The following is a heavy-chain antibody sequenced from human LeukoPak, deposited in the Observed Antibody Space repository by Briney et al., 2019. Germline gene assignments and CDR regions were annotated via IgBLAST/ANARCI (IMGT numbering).Heavy chain of an antibody. V-gene: IGHV3-21*01. CDR3: AGQSRLGYCSGGSCYSQPFDP. CDR2: ISRSSSFI. D-gene: IGHD2-15*01. J-gene: IGHJ5*02. CDR1: GFTFSSYS. Sequence: GGSLRLSCAASGFTFSSYSMNWVRQAPGKGLEWVSSISRSSSFIYYADSVKGRFTISRDNAKNSLYLQMNSLRAEDTAVYYCAGQSRLGYCSGGSCYSQPFDPWGQGTLVTVSS.